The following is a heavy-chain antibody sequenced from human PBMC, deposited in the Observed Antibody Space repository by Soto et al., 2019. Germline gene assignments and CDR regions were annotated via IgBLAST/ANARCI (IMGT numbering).Heavy chain of an antibody. V-gene: IGHV3-53*01. J-gene: IGHJ4*02. Sequence: GGSLRLSCEVSGFSVTANYMSWVRQAPGKGLEWVSVIYSGGSTYYIDSVKGRFSISRGISKNTLYLQMNSLRAEDTAVYYCNGYGYWGQGTLVTVSS. D-gene: IGHD5-12*01. CDR1: GFSVTANY. CDR3: NGYGY. CDR2: IYSGGST.